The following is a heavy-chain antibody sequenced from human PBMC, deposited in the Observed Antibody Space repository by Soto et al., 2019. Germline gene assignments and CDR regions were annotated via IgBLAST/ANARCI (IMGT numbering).Heavy chain of an antibody. J-gene: IGHJ4*02. CDR3: ARDSPRRWLQYYFDA. V-gene: IGHV1-69*08. Sequence: ASVKVSCKASGGNFKTYSFIWVRQAPGQGLEWMDRIYPFLDETKYSQTFQGRVVLSADKSTGTLYMEMNSLTSADTAVYFCARDSPRRWLQYYFDAWGPGALVTVSS. D-gene: IGHD5-12*01. CDR1: GGNFKTYS. CDR2: IYPFLDET.